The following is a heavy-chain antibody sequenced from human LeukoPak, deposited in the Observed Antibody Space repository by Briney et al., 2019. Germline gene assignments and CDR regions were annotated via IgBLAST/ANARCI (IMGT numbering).Heavy chain of an antibody. V-gene: IGHV1-18*01. CDR1: GYTFTSYG. CDR2: ISAYNGNT. CDR3: ARVGGGLVGVVINLYHYYGMDV. Sequence: ASVKVSCKASGYTFTSYGISWVRQAPGQGLEWMGWISAYNGNTNYAQKLQGRVTMTTDTSTSTAYMELRSLRSDDTAVYYCARVGGGLVGVVINLYHYYGMDVWGQGTTVTVSS. J-gene: IGHJ6*02. D-gene: IGHD3-3*01.